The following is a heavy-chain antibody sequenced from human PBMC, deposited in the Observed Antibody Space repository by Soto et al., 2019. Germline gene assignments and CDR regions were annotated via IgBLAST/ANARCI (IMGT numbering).Heavy chain of an antibody. V-gene: IGHV5-51*01. CDR2: IYPGDSDT. D-gene: IGHD5-12*01. CDR3: ARPVTEGMATLYFDY. J-gene: IGHJ4*02. CDR1: GYSFTTYW. Sequence: GESPKISSKASGYSFTTYWIGWVRQMPGKGLEWMGIIYPGDSDTRYSPSFQGQVTISADKSISTAYLQWSSLKASDTAMYYCARPVTEGMATLYFDYWGQGTLVTVSS.